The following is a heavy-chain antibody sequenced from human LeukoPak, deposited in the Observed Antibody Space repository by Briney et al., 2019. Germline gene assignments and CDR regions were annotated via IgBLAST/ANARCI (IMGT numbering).Heavy chain of an antibody. CDR3: ARVAGLLRFGWFDP. V-gene: IGHV1-2*02. CDR2: INPNSGGT. J-gene: IGHJ5*02. CDR1: EYTFTGYY. D-gene: IGHD3-3*01. Sequence: GASVKVSCKASEYTFTGYYMHWVRQAPGQGLEWMGWINPNSGGTNYAQKFQGRVTMTRDTSISTAYMELSRLRSDDTAVYYCARVAGLLRFGWFDPWGQGTLVTVSS.